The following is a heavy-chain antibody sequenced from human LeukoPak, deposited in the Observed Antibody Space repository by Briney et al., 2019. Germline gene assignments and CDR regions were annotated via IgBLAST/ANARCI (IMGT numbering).Heavy chain of an antibody. Sequence: SQTLSLTCVITGDRVSSNSATWNWIRQSPSRGLEWLGRAYYRSKWFSDYAVSVRGRIIINPDTFENQLSLQLNSVTPEDTAVYYCARARYCSGGSCYYGLDVWGQGTSVTVSS. CDR1: GDRVSSNSAT. V-gene: IGHV6-1*01. J-gene: IGHJ6*02. CDR3: ARARYCSGGSCYYGLDV. D-gene: IGHD2-15*01. CDR2: AYYRSKWFS.